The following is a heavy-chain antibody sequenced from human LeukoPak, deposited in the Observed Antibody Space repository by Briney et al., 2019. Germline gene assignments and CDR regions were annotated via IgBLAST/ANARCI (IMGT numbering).Heavy chain of an antibody. CDR1: GYTFTGYY. J-gene: IGHJ5*02. D-gene: IGHD3-10*01. CDR2: INPNSGGT. CDR3: ARAVVTMVRGVIKGWFDP. Sequence: GASVKVSCKASGYTFTGYYMHWVRQAPGQGLEWMGWINPNSGGTNYAQKFQGRVTMTTDTSTSTAYMELRSLRSDNTAVYYCARAVVTMVRGVIKGWFDPWGQGTLVTVSS. V-gene: IGHV1-2*02.